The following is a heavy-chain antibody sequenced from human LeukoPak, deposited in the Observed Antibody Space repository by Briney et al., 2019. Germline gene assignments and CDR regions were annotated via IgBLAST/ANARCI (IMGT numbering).Heavy chain of an antibody. CDR2: ISPIFGAT. D-gene: IGHD3-22*01. J-gene: IGHJ4*02. V-gene: IGHV1-69*06. CDR3: ARDLGYDSPGDYFDY. Sequence: SVTVSFTASGGTFISYAISWVGQAPGQGMEGMGGISPIFGATNYAQKFQGRVTIIADKFTDTAYMELNTLKSEDTAVYYCARDLGYDSPGDYFDYWGQGTLVTVSS. CDR1: GGTFISYA.